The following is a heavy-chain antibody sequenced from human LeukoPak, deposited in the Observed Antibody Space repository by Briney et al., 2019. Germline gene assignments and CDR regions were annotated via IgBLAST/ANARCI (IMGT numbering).Heavy chain of an antibody. D-gene: IGHD3-3*01. V-gene: IGHV3-33*06. CDR1: GFTFSSYG. J-gene: IGHJ4*02. CDR2: IWYDGSNK. CDR3: AKDSKRFLEWSPYYFDY. Sequence: GRSLRLSCAASGFTFSSYGMHWVRQAPGKGLEWVAVIWYDGSNKYYADSVKGRLTISRDNSKNTLYLQMNSLRAEDTAVYYCAKDSKRFLEWSPYYFDYWGQGTLVTVSS.